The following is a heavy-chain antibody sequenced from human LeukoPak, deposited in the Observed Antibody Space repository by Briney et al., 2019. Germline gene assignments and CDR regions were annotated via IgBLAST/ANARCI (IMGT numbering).Heavy chain of an antibody. J-gene: IGHJ4*02. V-gene: IGHV7-4-1*02. CDR3: VRGIDTTGYFNY. CDR1: GYTFTTYP. D-gene: IGHD3-22*01. Sequence: ASVKVSCKASGYTFTTYPINWVRQAPGQGLEWMGWIDTNTGSPTYAQGLTGRFVFSSDTSVSTAFLQINSLKAEDTALYYCVRGIDTTGYFNYWGQGTLVTVSS. CDR2: IDTNTGSP.